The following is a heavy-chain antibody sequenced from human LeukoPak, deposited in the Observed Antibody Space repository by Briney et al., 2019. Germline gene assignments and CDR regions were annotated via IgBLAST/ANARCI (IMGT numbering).Heavy chain of an antibody. Sequence: SGGSLRLSCAASGFSFSTHNMNWVRQAPGKGLQWISYINADSSTTQYADSVRGRFTTSRDNAKNSLYLQMNSLRAEDTAVYYCVRDNSRGQSLGVIYWGQGSLVTVSS. D-gene: IGHD3-22*01. J-gene: IGHJ4*02. CDR3: VRDNSRGQSLGVIY. V-gene: IGHV3-48*01. CDR2: INADSSTT. CDR1: GFSFSTHN.